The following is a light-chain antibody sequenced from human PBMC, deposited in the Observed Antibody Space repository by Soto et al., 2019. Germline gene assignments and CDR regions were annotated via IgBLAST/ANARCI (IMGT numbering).Light chain of an antibody. CDR2: GAS. V-gene: IGKV3-20*01. Sequence: EIVLTQSPSTLSFSPGERATLSCRASQSVSSDYLAWYQQKPGQAPRLLIYGASSRATGIPDRFSGSGSGTDFTLTVSRLEPEDFAVFYCQQYGSSPPTFGQGTKVDIK. CDR1: QSVSSDY. J-gene: IGKJ2*01. CDR3: QQYGSSPPT.